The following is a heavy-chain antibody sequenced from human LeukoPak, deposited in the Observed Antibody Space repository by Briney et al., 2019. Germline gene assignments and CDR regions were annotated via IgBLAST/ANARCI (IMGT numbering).Heavy chain of an antibody. D-gene: IGHD2-2*01. CDR2: IYHSGST. CDR3: ARATGMIVVVPAANEGNWFDP. V-gene: IGHV4-4*02. CDR1: GGSISSSNW. Sequence: SETLSLTCAVSGGSISSSNWWSWVRQPPGKGLEWIGEIYHSGSTNYNPSLKSRVTISVDTSKNQFSLKLSSVTAADTAVYYCARATGMIVVVPAANEGNWFDPWGQGTLVTVSS. J-gene: IGHJ5*02.